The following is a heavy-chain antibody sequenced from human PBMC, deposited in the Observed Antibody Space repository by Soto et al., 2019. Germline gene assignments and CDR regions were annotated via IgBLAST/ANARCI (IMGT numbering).Heavy chain of an antibody. J-gene: IGHJ6*02. V-gene: IGHV3-43D*04. D-gene: IGHD3-3*01. Sequence: PGGSLRLSCAASGFTFDDYAMHWVRQAPGKGLEWVSLISWDGGSTYYADSVKGRFTISRDNSKNSLYLQMNSLRAEDTALYYCAKDALSRDYDFWSGYYEAAGMDVWGQGTTVTVSS. CDR3: AKDALSRDYDFWSGYYEAAGMDV. CDR1: GFTFDDYA. CDR2: ISWDGGST.